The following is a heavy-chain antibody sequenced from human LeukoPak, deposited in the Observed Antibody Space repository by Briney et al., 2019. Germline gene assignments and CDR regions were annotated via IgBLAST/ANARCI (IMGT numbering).Heavy chain of an antibody. Sequence: PGGSLRLSCAASGFTFSSYEMNWVRQAPGKGLEWVSYISSSGSTIYYADSVKGRFTISRDNAKNSLYLQMNSLRAEDTAVYYCARENARVVAAGTNSDYWGQGTLVTVSS. CDR3: ARENARVVAAGTNSDY. CDR1: GFTFSSYE. J-gene: IGHJ4*02. V-gene: IGHV3-48*03. CDR2: ISSSGSTI. D-gene: IGHD2-15*01.